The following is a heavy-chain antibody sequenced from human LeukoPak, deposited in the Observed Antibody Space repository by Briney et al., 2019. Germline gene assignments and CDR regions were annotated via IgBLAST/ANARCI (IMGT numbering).Heavy chain of an antibody. CDR1: GGSISSYYY. Sequence: SETLSLTCTVSGGSISSYYYWSWIRQPPGKGLEWIGSIYYSGSTYYNPSLKSRITISIDTSKNQFSLKVSSVTAADTAVYYCARPHYYHDSRGYCSAFWGQGTMVTVSS. J-gene: IGHJ3*01. CDR3: ARPHYYHDSRGYCSAF. V-gene: IGHV4-39*01. D-gene: IGHD3-22*01. CDR2: IYYSGST.